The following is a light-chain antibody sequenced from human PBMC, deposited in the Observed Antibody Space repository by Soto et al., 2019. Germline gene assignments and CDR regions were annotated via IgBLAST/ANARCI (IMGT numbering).Light chain of an antibody. J-gene: IGKJ1*01. CDR1: QSVGND. CDR2: SAS. V-gene: IGKV1-17*01. CDR3: LHHNSYPWT. Sequence: DIQMTQSPSSLSASVGDRVTITCRASQSVGNDLVWFQQKPGKAPKRLIYSASSLQSGVPSRFSGSGSATEFTLTISSLQAEDFATYYCLHHNSYPWTFGQGTKVEIK.